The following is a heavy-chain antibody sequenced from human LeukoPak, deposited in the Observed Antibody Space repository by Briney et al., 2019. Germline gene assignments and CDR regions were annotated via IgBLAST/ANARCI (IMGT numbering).Heavy chain of an antibody. D-gene: IGHD3-3*01. Sequence: GGSLRLSCAASGFTFSTSWMSWVRQVPGKGLEWVANIKKDGSETYYVDSVKGRFTISRDNAKNSLYLQMNSLRAEDTAVYYCARDPHYDFWSGYLSPLGGYYYYYGMDVWGQGTTVTVSS. V-gene: IGHV3-7*01. CDR3: ARDPHYDFWSGYLSPLGGYYYYYGMDV. CDR2: IKKDGSET. CDR1: GFTFSTSW. J-gene: IGHJ6*02.